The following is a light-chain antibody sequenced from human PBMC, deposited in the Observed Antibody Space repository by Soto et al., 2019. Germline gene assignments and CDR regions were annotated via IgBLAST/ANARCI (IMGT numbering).Light chain of an antibody. CDR3: SSYTSDSYYV. Sequence: QSALTQPASVSGSPGQSITISCTGTSSDVGLYDYVSWYQQHPGKAPQLMIYAVSNRPSGVSNRFSASKSGNTASLFISGLQAEDEADYYCSSYTSDSYYVLGCGTKVT. V-gene: IGLV2-14*01. CDR2: AVS. CDR1: SSDVGLYDY. J-gene: IGLJ1*01.